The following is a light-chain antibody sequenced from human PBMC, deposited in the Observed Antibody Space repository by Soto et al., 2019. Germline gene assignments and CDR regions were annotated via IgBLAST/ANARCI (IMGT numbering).Light chain of an antibody. CDR2: SDS. CDR3: QVWDGSSDQGV. Sequence: SYELTQPPSVLVAPGKTARITCGGNNIGSKSVNWYQQKPGQAPVLVIHSDSDRPSGIPERFSGSNSGNTATLTISRVEAGDEADYYCQVWDGSSDQGVFGGGTQLTVL. CDR1: NIGSKS. J-gene: IGLJ3*02. V-gene: IGLV3-21*01.